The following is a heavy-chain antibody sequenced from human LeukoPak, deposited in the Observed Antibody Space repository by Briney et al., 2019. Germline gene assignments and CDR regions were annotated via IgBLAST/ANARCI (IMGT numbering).Heavy chain of an antibody. CDR1: GYTFTGYY. Sequence: ASVKVSCKASGYTFTGYYMHWVRQAPGQGLEWMGWINPNSGGTNYAQKFQGRVTMNRDTSISTAYMELSRLRSDDTAVYYCARGDWNDNYFDYWGQGTLVTVSS. CDR2: INPNSGGT. CDR3: ARGDWNDNYFDY. V-gene: IGHV1-2*02. J-gene: IGHJ4*02. D-gene: IGHD1-1*01.